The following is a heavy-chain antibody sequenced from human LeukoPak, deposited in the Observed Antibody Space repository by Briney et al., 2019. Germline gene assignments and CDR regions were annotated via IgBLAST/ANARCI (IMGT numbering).Heavy chain of an antibody. CDR1: GYTLTELS. V-gene: IGHV1-24*01. J-gene: IGHJ3*02. CDR3: ARRGPGTPNRGAFDI. D-gene: IGHD3-10*01. CDR2: FDPEDGET. Sequence: ASVKVSCKVSGYTLTELSMHWVRQAPGKGLEWMGGFDPEDGETIYAQKFQGRVTMTEDTSTDTAYMELSSLRSEDTAVYYCARRGPGTPNRGAFDIWGQGTMVTVSS.